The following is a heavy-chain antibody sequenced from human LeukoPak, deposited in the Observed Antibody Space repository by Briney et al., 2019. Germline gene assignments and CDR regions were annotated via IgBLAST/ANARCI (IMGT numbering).Heavy chain of an antibody. CDR3: AKVGYYGSGSYYSYYFDY. CDR2: ISGSGGST. D-gene: IGHD3-10*01. V-gene: IGHV3-23*01. CDR1: GFTFSSYA. Sequence: GGSLRLSCAASGFTFSSYAMSWVRQAPGKGLEWVSAISGSGGSTYYADSVKGRFTISRDNSKNTLYLQMNSLRAEDTAVYYCAKVGYYGSGSYYSYYFDYWGQGTLVTVSS. J-gene: IGHJ4*02.